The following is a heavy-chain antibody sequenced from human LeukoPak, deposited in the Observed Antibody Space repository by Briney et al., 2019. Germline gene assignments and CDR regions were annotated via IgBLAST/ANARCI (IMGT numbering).Heavy chain of an antibody. Sequence: SETLSLTCTVSGGSISSYYWSWIRQPPGKGLEWIGEINHSGSTNYNPSLKSRVTISVDTSKNQFSLKLSSVTAADTAVYYCARGQRFYDFWSGYYPYWGQGTLVTVSS. J-gene: IGHJ4*02. D-gene: IGHD3-3*01. CDR1: GGSISSYY. CDR2: INHSGST. CDR3: ARGQRFYDFWSGYYPY. V-gene: IGHV4-34*01.